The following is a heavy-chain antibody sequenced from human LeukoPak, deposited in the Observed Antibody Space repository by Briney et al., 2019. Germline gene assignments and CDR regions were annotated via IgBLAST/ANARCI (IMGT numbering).Heavy chain of an antibody. D-gene: IGHD3-10*01. CDR3: ARDTIPYYYGSGSYALGY. Sequence: ASVKVSCKASGYTFTSYGISWVRQAPGQGLEWMGWISAYNGNTNYAQKLQGRVTMTTDTSTSTAYMELRSLRSDDTAVYYCARDTIPYYYGSGSYALGYWGQGTLVTVSS. V-gene: IGHV1-18*01. CDR1: GYTFTSYG. J-gene: IGHJ4*02. CDR2: ISAYNGNT.